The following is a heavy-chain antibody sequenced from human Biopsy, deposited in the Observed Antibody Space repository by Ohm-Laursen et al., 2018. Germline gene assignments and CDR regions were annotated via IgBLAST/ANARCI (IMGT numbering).Heavy chain of an antibody. J-gene: IGHJ1*01. CDR1: GYTFTGQY. D-gene: IGHD2-15*01. V-gene: IGHV1-2*02. CDR3: AKGQDLRGGAEYFQH. Sequence: ASVKVSCKASGYTFTGQYLHWVRQVPGQGLEWMGWINPPSGTTTFAQDFQGRVTMTRDTSITTAYMELRRLRSDDTAVYYCAKGQDLRGGAEYFQHWGQGALVTVSS. CDR2: INPPSGTT.